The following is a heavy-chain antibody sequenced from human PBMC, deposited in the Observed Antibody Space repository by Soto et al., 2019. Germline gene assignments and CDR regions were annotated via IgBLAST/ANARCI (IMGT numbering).Heavy chain of an antibody. D-gene: IGHD2-15*01. Sequence: GGSLRLSCAASGFTFSNYWMHWVRQAPGKGLVWVSRINSDGSSTSYADSVKGRFTISRDNAKNTLYLQMNSLRAEDTAVYYCARGTVVVAVNYYYGMDVWGQGTTVTVSS. V-gene: IGHV3-74*01. CDR1: GFTFSNYW. CDR3: ARGTVVVAVNYYYGMDV. CDR2: INSDGSST. J-gene: IGHJ6*02.